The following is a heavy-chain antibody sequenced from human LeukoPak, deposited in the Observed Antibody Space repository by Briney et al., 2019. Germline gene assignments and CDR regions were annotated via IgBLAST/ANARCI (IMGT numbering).Heavy chain of an antibody. CDR3: AREVVTADYDAFDI. CDR2: ISSSSSYT. CDR1: GFTFSDYY. J-gene: IGHJ3*02. V-gene: IGHV3-11*06. Sequence: GGSLRLSCAAFGFTFSDYYMGWIRQAPGKGLEWVSYISSSSSYTNYADSVKGRFTISRDNAKNSLYLQMNSLRAEDTAVYYCAREVVTADYDAFDIWGQGTMVTVSS. D-gene: IGHD2-21*02.